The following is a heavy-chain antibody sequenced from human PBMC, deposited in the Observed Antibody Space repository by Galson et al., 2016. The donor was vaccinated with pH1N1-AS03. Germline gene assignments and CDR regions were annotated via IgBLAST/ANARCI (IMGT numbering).Heavy chain of an antibody. CDR2: ISDNGINT. CDR3: IKEGNRLQSRRSDAFDI. D-gene: IGHD5-18*01. CDR1: GLTFRTFS. V-gene: IGHV3-64D*06. Sequence: SLRLSCAASGLTFRTFSIYWVRQAPGKGLEYVSGISDNGINTYYADPVKARFTISRDKSKNTAYLQMSSLRTEDTAVYYCIKEGNRLQSRRSDAFDIWGRGTMVTVSS. J-gene: IGHJ3*02.